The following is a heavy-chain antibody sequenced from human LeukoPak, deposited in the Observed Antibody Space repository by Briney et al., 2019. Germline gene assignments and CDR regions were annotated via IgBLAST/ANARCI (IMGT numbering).Heavy chain of an antibody. D-gene: IGHD6-6*01. CDR3: ARLTRLSTSPDRYYLDY. Sequence: SETLSLTCTVSGDSISSYFWSWIRQPPGKGLEWIGYIYTSGGTNYIPSLKGRVTISIDTSKNQFSLKLSSVTAADSAVYYCARLTRLSTSPDRYYLDYWGQGTLVTVSS. CDR1: GDSISSYF. V-gene: IGHV4-4*09. J-gene: IGHJ4*02. CDR2: IYTSGGT.